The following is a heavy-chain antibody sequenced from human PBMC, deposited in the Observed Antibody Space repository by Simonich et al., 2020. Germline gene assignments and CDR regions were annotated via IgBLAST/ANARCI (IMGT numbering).Heavy chain of an antibody. Sequence: QLQLQESGPGLVKPSETLSLTCTVSGGSISSSSYYWGWIRQPPGKGLEWIGSIYYSGSTSYNQSLKSRVTISVDTSKNQFSLKLSSVTAADTAVYYCARHAGFAFDIWGQGTMVTVSS. V-gene: IGHV4-39*01. CDR3: ARHAGFAFDI. D-gene: IGHD6-13*01. J-gene: IGHJ3*02. CDR1: GGSISSSSYY. CDR2: IYYSGST.